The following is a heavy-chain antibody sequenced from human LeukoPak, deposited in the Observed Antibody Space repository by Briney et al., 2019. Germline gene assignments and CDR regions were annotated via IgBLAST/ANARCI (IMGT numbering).Heavy chain of an antibody. V-gene: IGHV1-69*04. J-gene: IGHJ4*02. D-gene: IGHD2-15*01. CDR2: IIPILGIA. CDR1: GGTFSSYA. Sequence: SVKVSCKASGGTFSSYAISWVRQAPGQGLEWMGRIIPILGIANYAQKFQGRVTITADKSTSTAYMELSSLRSEDTAVYYCARDSDIVVVVAASTPLDYWGQGTLVTVSS. CDR3: ARDSDIVVVVAASTPLDY.